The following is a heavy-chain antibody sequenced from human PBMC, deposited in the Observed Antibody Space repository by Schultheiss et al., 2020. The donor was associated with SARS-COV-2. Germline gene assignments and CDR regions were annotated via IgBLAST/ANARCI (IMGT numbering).Heavy chain of an antibody. CDR2: ISYDGSNK. CDR3: ARGPLFEWHFDY. J-gene: IGHJ4*02. Sequence: GESLKISCAASGFTFSSYGMHWVRQAPGKGLEWVAVISYDGSNKYYADSVKGRFTISRDNSKNTLYLQMNSLRAEDTAVYYCARGPLFEWHFDYWGQGTLVTVSS. D-gene: IGHD3-3*01. V-gene: IGHV3-30*03. CDR1: GFTFSSYG.